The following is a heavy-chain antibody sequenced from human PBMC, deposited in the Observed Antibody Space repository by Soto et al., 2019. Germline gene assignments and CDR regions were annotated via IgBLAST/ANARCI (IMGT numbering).Heavy chain of an antibody. CDR3: ARSGHSLGGVM. CDR2: IYSTGRA. CDR1: GASMSNYY. J-gene: IGHJ4*02. D-gene: IGHD3-16*01. V-gene: IGHV4-4*08. Sequence: QVQLQESGPGLVRPSETLSLTCTVSGASMSNYYGSWIRQSPGKGLEYIGYIYSTGRADYNPSLKSRVTLSVDTSSNRFSLGLSSVTVADTAMYYCARSGHSLGGVMWGQGTLVTVSS.